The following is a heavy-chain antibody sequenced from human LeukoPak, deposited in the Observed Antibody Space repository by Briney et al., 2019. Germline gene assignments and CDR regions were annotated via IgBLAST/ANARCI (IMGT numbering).Heavy chain of an antibody. CDR1: GAIFSNHA. D-gene: IGHD3-10*01. V-gene: IGHV3-23*01. CDR2: ISGTGVTT. J-gene: IGHJ4*02. CDR3: ASTSMVRGVITPFDY. Sequence: GGSLRLSCAASGAIFSNHAMSWVRQAPGKGLVWVSLISGTGVTTYYAASVKGRFTISRDNSKNTLYLQMNSLRAEDTALYYCASTSMVRGVITPFDYWGQGTLVTVSS.